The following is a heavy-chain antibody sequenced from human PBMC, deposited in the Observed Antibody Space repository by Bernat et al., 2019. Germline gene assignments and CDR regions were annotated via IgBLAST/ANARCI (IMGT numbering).Heavy chain of an antibody. V-gene: IGHV1-2*04. CDR3: ARGGSIAVAYSHFDI. D-gene: IGHD6-19*01. CDR2: INPNSGGT. Sequence: QVQLVQSGAEVNKPGASVKVSCKASGYTFTGYYMHWVRQAPGQGLEWMGWINPNSGGTNYAQKFQGWVTMTRDTSISTAYMELSRLRSDDTAVYYCARGGSIAVAYSHFDIWGQGTMVTVSS. CDR1: GYTFTGYY. J-gene: IGHJ3*02.